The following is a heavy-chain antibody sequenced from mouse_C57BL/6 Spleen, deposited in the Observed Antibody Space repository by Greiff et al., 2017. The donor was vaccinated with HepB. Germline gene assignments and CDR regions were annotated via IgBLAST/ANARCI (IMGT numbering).Heavy chain of an antibody. CDR2: IDPENGDT. V-gene: IGHV14-4*01. CDR1: GFNIKDDY. Sequence: VQLQQSGAELVRPGASVKLSCTASGFNIKDDYMHWVKQRPEQGLEWIGWIDPENGDTEYASKFQGKATITADTSSNTAYLQLSSLTSEDTAVYYCTTRTGTGWFAYWGQGTLVTVSA. D-gene: IGHD4-1*01. J-gene: IGHJ3*01. CDR3: TTRTGTGWFAY.